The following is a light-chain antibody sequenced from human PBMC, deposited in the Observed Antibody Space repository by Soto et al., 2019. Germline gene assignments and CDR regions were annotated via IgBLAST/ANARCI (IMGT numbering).Light chain of an antibody. Sequence: QPVLTQSPSASASLGASVKLTCTLNSGHSSYAIAWHQQQPEKGPRYLMKLNSDGSHSKGDGIPDRFSGSSSGAERYLTISSLQSEDEADYYCQTWGTGIDVVFGGGTKVTVL. CDR1: SGHSSYA. V-gene: IGLV4-69*01. J-gene: IGLJ2*01. CDR3: QTWGTGIDVV. CDR2: LNSDGSH.